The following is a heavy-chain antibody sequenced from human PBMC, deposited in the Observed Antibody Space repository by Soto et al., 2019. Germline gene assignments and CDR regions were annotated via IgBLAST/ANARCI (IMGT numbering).Heavy chain of an antibody. CDR1: GFTFSSYS. CDR2: ISSSSSYI. J-gene: IGHJ4*02. CDR3: AREDSPSDFWSGFPPDY. V-gene: IGHV3-21*01. Sequence: PGGSLRLSCAASGFTFSSYSMNWVRQAPGKGLEWVSSISSSSSYIYYADSVKGRFTISRDNAKNSLYLQMNSLRAEDTAVYYCAREDSPSDFWSGFPPDYWGQGTLVTVSS. D-gene: IGHD3-3*01.